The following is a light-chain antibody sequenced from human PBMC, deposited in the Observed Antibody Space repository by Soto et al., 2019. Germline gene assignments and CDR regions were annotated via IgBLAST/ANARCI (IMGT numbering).Light chain of an antibody. V-gene: IGKV1-39*01. Sequence: DIQMTQSPSSLSASVGDRVTITCRASQSISSYLNWYQQNPGKAPKLLIYAASNLQSGVPSRFSGSGSGTDFTLTISSLQPEDFADYYCQQTYNTPWTFGQGTKVEIK. CDR2: AAS. CDR1: QSISSY. J-gene: IGKJ1*01. CDR3: QQTYNTPWT.